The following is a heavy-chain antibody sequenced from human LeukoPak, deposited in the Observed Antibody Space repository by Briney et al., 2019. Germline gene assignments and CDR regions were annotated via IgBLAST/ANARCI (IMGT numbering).Heavy chain of an antibody. CDR3: ARGRSGWGDYYYYYYMDV. Sequence: ASVKVSCKASGYTFTSYYMHWVRQAPGQGLEWMGIINPSGGSTSYAQKFQGRVTMTRDMSTSTVYMELSSLRSEDTAVYYCARGRSGWGDYYYYYYMDVWGKGTTVTVSS. CDR2: INPSGGST. CDR1: GYTFTSYY. J-gene: IGHJ6*03. D-gene: IGHD6-19*01. V-gene: IGHV1-46*01.